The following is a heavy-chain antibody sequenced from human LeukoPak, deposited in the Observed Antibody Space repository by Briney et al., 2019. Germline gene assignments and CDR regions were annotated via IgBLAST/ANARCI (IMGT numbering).Heavy chain of an antibody. Sequence: ASVKVSCKASGYTFTTYGISWVRQAPGQGLEWMGWISAYNGNTNYAQKLQGRVTMTTDTSTSIAYMGLRSLRSDDTAVYYCARDGRKDYYYYGMDVWGQGTTVTVSS. D-gene: IGHD1-26*01. J-gene: IGHJ6*02. CDR1: GYTFTTYG. CDR2: ISAYNGNT. V-gene: IGHV1-18*01. CDR3: ARDGRKDYYYYGMDV.